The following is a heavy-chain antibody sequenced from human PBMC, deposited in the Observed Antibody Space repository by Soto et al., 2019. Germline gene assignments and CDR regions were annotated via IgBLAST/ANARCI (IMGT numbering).Heavy chain of an antibody. J-gene: IGHJ4*02. V-gene: IGHV1-69*02. CDR3: AGDYYYGSGSSMDIFDY. CDR1: GFTFSTYT. Sequence: QVQLVQSGAEVKKPGSSVKVSCKASGFTFSTYTITWVRQAPGQGLEWMGKIIPIVDIANYAQKFQGRVTITADKSTSTAYMELSSLRSEDTAVYYCAGDYYYGSGSSMDIFDYWGQGTLVTVSS. CDR2: IIPIVDIA. D-gene: IGHD3-10*01.